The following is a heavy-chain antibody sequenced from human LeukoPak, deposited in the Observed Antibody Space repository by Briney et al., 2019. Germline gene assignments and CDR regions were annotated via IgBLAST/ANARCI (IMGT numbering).Heavy chain of an antibody. CDR2: IYYSGST. J-gene: IGHJ4*02. V-gene: IGHV4-59*01. CDR3: ARDKYSYGPIDY. CDR1: GGSISSYY. Sequence: SETLSLTCTVSGGSISSYYWSWIRQPPGKGLEWIGYIYYSGSTNYNPSLKSRVTISVDTSKNQFSLKLSSVTAADTAVYYCARDKYSYGPIDYWGQGTLVTVSS. D-gene: IGHD5-18*01.